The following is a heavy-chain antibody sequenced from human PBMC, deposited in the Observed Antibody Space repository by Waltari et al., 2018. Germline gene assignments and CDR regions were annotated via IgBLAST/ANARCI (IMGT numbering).Heavy chain of an antibody. CDR3: ARLDSPMVRGVLFDY. Sequence: QLQLQESGPGLVKPSETLSLTCTVSGGSISRSSYYWAWHRQTPAKGREWIGKIYYGGSSYYNPSLKGRVTISVDTFKNQFSLKVNSVTAADTAVYFCARLDSPMVRGVLFDYWGRGSLVTVSS. CDR1: GGSISRSSYY. CDR2: IYYGGSS. D-gene: IGHD3-10*01. V-gene: IGHV4-39*01. J-gene: IGHJ4*02.